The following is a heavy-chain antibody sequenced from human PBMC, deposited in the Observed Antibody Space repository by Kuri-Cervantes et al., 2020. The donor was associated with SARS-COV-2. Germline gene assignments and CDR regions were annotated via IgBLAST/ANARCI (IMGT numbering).Heavy chain of an antibody. CDR3: ARGPGCGPSFGVVIIRGCYSDY. V-gene: IGHV4-34*01. CDR1: GGSFSGYY. Sequence: SQTLSLTCAVYGGSFSGYYWSWIRQPPGKGLEWIGEINHSGSTNYNPSLKSRVTISVDTSKNQFSLKLSSVTAADTAVYYCARGPGCGPSFGVVIIRGCYSDYWGQGTLVTVSS. J-gene: IGHJ4*01. CDR2: INHSGST. D-gene: IGHD3-3*01.